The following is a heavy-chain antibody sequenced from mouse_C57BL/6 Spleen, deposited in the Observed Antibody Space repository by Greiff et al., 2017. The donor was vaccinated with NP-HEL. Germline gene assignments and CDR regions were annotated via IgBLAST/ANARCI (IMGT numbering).Heavy chain of an antibody. CDR2: IYPGDGDT. Sequence: QVQLQQSGAELVKPGASVKISCKASGYAFSSYWMNWVKQRPGKGLEWIGQIYPGDGDTNYNGKFKGKATLTADKSSSTAYMQLSSLTSEDSAVYFCAGEGPIATVVATKGWFAYWGQGTLVTVSA. D-gene: IGHD1-1*01. J-gene: IGHJ3*01. CDR3: AGEGPIATVVATKGWFAY. V-gene: IGHV1-80*01. CDR1: GYAFSSYW.